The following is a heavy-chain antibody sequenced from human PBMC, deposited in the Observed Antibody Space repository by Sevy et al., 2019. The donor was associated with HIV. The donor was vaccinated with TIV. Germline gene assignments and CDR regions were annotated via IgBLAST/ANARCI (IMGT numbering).Heavy chain of an antibody. CDR2: IFHTGKT. CDR3: AKIYDY. V-gene: IGHV4-39*01. J-gene: IGHJ4*02. CDR1: GGSISKIGNY. Sequence: SETLSLTCSVSGGSISKIGNYWGWVRQPPGERLEWIGDIFHTGKTNYNPSLKSRVTISLDTSKNQFSLKLSSVTAADTAVYYCAKIYDYWGPAALVTVSS. D-gene: IGHD3-3*01.